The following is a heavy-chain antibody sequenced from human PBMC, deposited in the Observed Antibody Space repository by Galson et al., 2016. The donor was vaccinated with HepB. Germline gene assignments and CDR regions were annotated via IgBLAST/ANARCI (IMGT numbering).Heavy chain of an antibody. Sequence: SLRLSCAASGFTFKSSAIHWVRQAPGRGLEWVAVISHDGTTKHYTDSVKGRFTIPRDNSQNALFLQMNALQPEDTAVYYCAERAKYSGNDFDSWGLGTLVVVSS. J-gene: IGHJ4*02. V-gene: IGHV3-30*03. CDR1: GFTFKSSA. D-gene: IGHD5-12*01. CDR3: AERAKYSGNDFDS. CDR2: ISHDGTTK.